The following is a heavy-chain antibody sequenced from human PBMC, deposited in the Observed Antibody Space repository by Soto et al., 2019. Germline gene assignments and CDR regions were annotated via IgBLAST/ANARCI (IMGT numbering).Heavy chain of an antibody. CDR2: IIPIFGTA. J-gene: IGHJ3*02. CDR3: AREGWDYGGNSPDAFDI. CDR1: GGTFSSYA. D-gene: IGHD4-17*01. Sequence: QVQLVQSGAEVKKPGSSVKVSCKASGGTFSSYAISWVRQAPGQGLEWMGGIIPIFGTANYAQKFQGRVTITADESPSTAYMELSSLRSEDTAVYYCAREGWDYGGNSPDAFDIWGQGTMVTVSS. V-gene: IGHV1-69*12.